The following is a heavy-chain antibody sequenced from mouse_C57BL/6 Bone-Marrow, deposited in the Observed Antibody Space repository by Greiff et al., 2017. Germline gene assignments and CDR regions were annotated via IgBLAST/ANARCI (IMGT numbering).Heavy chain of an antibody. CDR2: INPSSGYT. J-gene: IGHJ3*01. Sequence: VQLVESGAELAKPGASVKLSYKASGYTFTSYWMHWVKQRPGQGLEWIGYINPSSGYTKYNQKFKDKATLTADKSSSTAYMQLSSLTYEDSAVYYCAGGHYYGSSYVTCFAYWGQGTLVTVSA. CDR3: AGGHYYGSSYVTCFAY. D-gene: IGHD1-1*01. CDR1: GYTFTSYW. V-gene: IGHV1-7*01.